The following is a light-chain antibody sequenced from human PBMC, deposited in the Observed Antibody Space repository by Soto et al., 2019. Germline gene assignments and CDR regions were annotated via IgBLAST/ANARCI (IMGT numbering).Light chain of an antibody. J-gene: IGLJ2*01. CDR2: DVN. V-gene: IGLV2-14*03. CDR1: SSDVGGYNS. CDR3: SSYTISSTVV. Sequence: QSALTQPASVSGSPGQSITISCTGTSSDVGGYNSVSWYQHHPGKAPKLMIYDVNNRPSGVSNRFSGSKSGNTASLTISGLQAEDEADYYCSSYTISSTVVFGGGTKLTVL.